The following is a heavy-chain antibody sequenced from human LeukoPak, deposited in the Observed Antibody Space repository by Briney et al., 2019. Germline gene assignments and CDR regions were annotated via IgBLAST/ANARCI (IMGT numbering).Heavy chain of an antibody. CDR2: INTNTGDP. J-gene: IGHJ4*02. V-gene: IGHV7-4-1*01. CDR1: GLTFNDYV. CDR3: VRARRGTVAGLDY. Sequence: ASVKVSCKTSGLTFNDYVMNWVRQAPGQGLQWMGWINTNTGDPTYAQGFRGRFFFSLDSSLTTTYLQISTLEPGDTAVYYCVRARRGTVAGLDYWGQGTLVTVSS. D-gene: IGHD6-19*01.